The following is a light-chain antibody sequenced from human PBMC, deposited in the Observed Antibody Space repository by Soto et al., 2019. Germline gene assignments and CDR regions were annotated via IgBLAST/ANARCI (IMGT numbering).Light chain of an antibody. Sequence: QSVLTQPPSASGTPGQRVSISCSGSNSNIGSKYVYWYQQLPGTAPKLLMYRNNQRPSGVPDRFSGSKSGTSASLAISGLRSEDEADYYCAALYNNLGGPAFGGGTKVTVL. V-gene: IGLV1-47*01. CDR3: AALYNNLGGPA. CDR1: NSNIGSKY. CDR2: RNN. J-gene: IGLJ2*01.